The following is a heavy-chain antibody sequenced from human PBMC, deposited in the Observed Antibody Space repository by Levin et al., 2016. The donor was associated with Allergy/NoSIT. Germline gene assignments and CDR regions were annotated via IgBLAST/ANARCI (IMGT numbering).Heavy chain of an antibody. Sequence: VRQAPGKGLEWVAVISYDGSYKYYADSVKGRFTISRDNSKNTLYLQMNSLRAEDTAVYYCARGWDVWGKGTTVTVSS. CDR3: ARGWDV. J-gene: IGHJ6*04. V-gene: IGHV3-30*04. CDR2: ISYDGSYK.